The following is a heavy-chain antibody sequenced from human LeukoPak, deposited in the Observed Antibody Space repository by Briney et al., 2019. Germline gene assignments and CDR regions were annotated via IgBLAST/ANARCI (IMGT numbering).Heavy chain of an antibody. D-gene: IGHD3-10*01. V-gene: IGHV3-15*01. CDR2: IKSKTDGGTT. CDR1: GFTFSNAW. CDR3: TTHTENVLLWFGDLTNYYYYMDV. Sequence: GGSLRLSCAASGFTFSNAWMNWVRQAPGKGLEWVGRIKSKTDGGTTDYAAPVKGRFTISRDDSKNTLYLQMNSLKTEDTAVYYCTTHTENVLLWFGDLTNYYYYMDVWGKGTTVTISS. J-gene: IGHJ6*03.